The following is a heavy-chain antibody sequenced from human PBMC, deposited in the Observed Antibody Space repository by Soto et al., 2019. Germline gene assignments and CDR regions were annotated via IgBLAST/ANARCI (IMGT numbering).Heavy chain of an antibody. Sequence: SETLSLTCAVSGGSISSGGYSWSWIRQPPGKGLEWIGYIYHSGSTYYNPSLKSRVTISVDRSKNQLSLKLSSVTAADTAVFYCARRYCSGGSCYSGWFDPWGQGTLVTVSS. V-gene: IGHV4-30-2*01. CDR1: GGSISSGGYS. D-gene: IGHD2-15*01. J-gene: IGHJ5*02. CDR2: IYHSGST. CDR3: ARRYCSGGSCYSGWFDP.